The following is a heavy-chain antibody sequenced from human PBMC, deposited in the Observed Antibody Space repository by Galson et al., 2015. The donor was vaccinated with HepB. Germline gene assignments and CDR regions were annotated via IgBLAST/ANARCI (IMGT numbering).Heavy chain of an antibody. CDR3: ARDHSFCTNISCYTFDS. D-gene: IGHD2-2*02. Sequence: SVKVSCKASGYTFTSYYIHWVRQAPGRGLEWMGWINPNSGGTTYAQSFHGRVTMTRATSISTAYMELSRLTSDDTAVYFCARDHSFCTNISCYTFDSWGQGTLVTVSS. J-gene: IGHJ4*02. V-gene: IGHV1-2*02. CDR1: GYTFTSYY. CDR2: INPNSGGT.